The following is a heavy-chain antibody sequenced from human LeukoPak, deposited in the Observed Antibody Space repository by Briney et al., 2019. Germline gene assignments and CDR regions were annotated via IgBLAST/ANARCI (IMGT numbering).Heavy chain of an antibody. CDR3: ARDVFSDIVVVPAYYYYYMDV. D-gene: IGHD2-2*01. CDR2: IIPILGIA. J-gene: IGHJ6*03. Sequence: SVKVSCKASGGTFSSYTISWVRQAPGQGLEWMGRIIPILGIANYAQKFQGRVTITADKSTSTAYMELSSLRSEDTAVYYCARDVFSDIVVVPAYYYYYMDVWGKGTTVTVSS. V-gene: IGHV1-69*04. CDR1: GGTFSSYT.